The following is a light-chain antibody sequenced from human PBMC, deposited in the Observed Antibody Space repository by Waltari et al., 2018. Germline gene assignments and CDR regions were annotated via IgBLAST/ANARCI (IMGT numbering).Light chain of an antibody. J-gene: IGKJ1*01. Sequence: EIVLTQSPGTLSLSPGERATLSCRASQSVRRSLAWYQQKPGQAHRLLIYGASSRATGIPDRFSGSGSGTDFSLTISRLEPEDFAVYYCQHYVRLPATFGQGTKVEIK. V-gene: IGKV3-20*01. CDR3: QHYVRLPAT. CDR2: GAS. CDR1: QSVRRS.